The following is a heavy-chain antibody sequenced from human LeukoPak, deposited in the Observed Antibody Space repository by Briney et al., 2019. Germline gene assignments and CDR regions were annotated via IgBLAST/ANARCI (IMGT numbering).Heavy chain of an antibody. Sequence: ASVKVSCKASGYSFSSYDITWVRQAPGQGLEWMGWISAYNGNTNYAQKFQGRVTMTTDTYTSTAYMELRSLRSDDTAVYYCARIGGYCSGASCYSRNYYYYSYMDVWGKGTTVTVSS. CDR3: ARIGGYCSGASCYSRNYYYYSYMDV. J-gene: IGHJ6*03. CDR1: GYSFSSYD. D-gene: IGHD2-15*01. CDR2: ISAYNGNT. V-gene: IGHV1-18*01.